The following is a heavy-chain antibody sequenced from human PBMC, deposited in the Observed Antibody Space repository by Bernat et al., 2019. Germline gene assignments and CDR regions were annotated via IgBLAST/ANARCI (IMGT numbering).Heavy chain of an antibody. J-gene: IGHJ4*02. CDR2: VRSKAFDGTR. Sequence: EVQLVESGGLLVQPGRSLRRSCIVSGFTIGDYAMTGVRQAPGKGLGWVGMVRSKAFDGTREYGASVKGRFTISRDDSKSIAYLQMSDLKTEDTAVYYRTRGLTTPGTKYYFDSWGQGTLVTVSA. CDR1: GFTIGDYA. CDR3: TRGLTTPGTKYYFDS. D-gene: IGHD1-1*01. V-gene: IGHV3-49*04.